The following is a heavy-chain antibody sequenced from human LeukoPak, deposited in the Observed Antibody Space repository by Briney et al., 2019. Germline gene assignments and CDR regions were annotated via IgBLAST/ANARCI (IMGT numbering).Heavy chain of an antibody. V-gene: IGHV4-59*01. CDR2: IYYSGST. J-gene: IGHJ2*01. Sequence: SETLSLTCTVSGGSISSYYWSWIRQPPGKGLEWIGYIYYSGSTNYNPSLKSRVTISVDTSKNQFSLKLSSVTAADTAVYYCASSGADFWSGYYTGYFDLWGRGTLVTVSS. D-gene: IGHD3-3*01. CDR1: GGSISSYY. CDR3: ASSGADFWSGYYTGYFDL.